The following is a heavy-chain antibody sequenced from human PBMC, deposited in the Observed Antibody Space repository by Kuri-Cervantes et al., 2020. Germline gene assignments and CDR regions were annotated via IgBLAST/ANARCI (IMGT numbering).Heavy chain of an antibody. J-gene: IGHJ4*02. V-gene: IGHV3-53*01. Sequence: GGPLRLSCATSGFTVSSNYMTWVRQAPGKGLDGVSLIYSGGNTYLADSVRSRFTISRDSSKNTLYLQINSLRAEDTAVYYCARAQWGILTGYYTGLDYWGQGTLVTVSS. CDR1: GFTVSSNY. CDR3: ARAQWGILTGYYTGLDY. D-gene: IGHD3-9*01. CDR2: IYSGGNT.